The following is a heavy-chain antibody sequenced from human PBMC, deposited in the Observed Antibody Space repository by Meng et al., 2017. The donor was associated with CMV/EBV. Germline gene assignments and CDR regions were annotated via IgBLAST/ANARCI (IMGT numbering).Heavy chain of an antibody. CDR2: ISYDGSNK. J-gene: IGHJ5*02. V-gene: IGHV3-30-3*01. D-gene: IGHD2-2*01. CDR1: GFTFSSYA. CDR3: ASRCSSTSCRNWFDP. Sequence: GGSLRLSCAASGFTFSSYAMHWVRQAPGKGLEWVAVISYDGSNKYYADSVKGRFTISRDNSKNTLYLQMNSLRAEDTAVYYRASRCSSTSCRNWFDPWGQGTLVTVSS.